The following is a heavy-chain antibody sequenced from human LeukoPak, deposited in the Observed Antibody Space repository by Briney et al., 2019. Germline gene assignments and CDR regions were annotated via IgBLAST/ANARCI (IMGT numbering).Heavy chain of an antibody. J-gene: IGHJ6*03. Sequence: ASVKVSCKASGYTFTSYGISWVRQAPGHGLEWMGWISPYNGNTNFAQKFQGRVTLTTDTSTSTAFLELRSLRSDDTAMYYCAREMSGIAAAGKDYYYYYYMDVWGKGTTVTVSS. V-gene: IGHV1-18*01. CDR3: AREMSGIAAAGKDYYYYYYMDV. D-gene: IGHD6-13*01. CDR2: ISPYNGNT. CDR1: GYTFTSYG.